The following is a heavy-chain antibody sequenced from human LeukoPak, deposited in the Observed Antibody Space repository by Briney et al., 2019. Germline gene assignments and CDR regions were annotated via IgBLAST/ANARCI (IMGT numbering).Heavy chain of an antibody. J-gene: IGHJ3*02. CDR1: GYGFTSYW. V-gene: IGHV5-51*01. D-gene: IGHD6-19*01. Sequence: GESLKISCKGSGYGFTSYWIGWVRQMPGKGLEWMGIIYPGDSDTRYSPSFQGQVTISADKPINTAYLQWSSLKASDTAMYYCARRIVVAGSDAFDIWGQGTMVTVSS. CDR3: ARRIVVAGSDAFDI. CDR2: IYPGDSDT.